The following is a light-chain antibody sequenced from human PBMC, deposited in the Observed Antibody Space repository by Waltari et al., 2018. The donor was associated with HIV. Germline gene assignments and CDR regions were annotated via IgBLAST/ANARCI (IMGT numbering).Light chain of an antibody. CDR3: AAWDEHLSGRVV. CDR2: RNN. CDR1: SSNIGTNY. Sequence: QSVLTQPPSASGTPGQRVTISCSGSSSNIGTNYIYWYQQLPGTAPKLRSYRNNRRPSWVPDRVSGAKSVTSVFLAISGLRSEDEAEYYCAAWDEHLSGRVVFGGGTKLTVL. J-gene: IGLJ2*01. V-gene: IGLV1-47*01.